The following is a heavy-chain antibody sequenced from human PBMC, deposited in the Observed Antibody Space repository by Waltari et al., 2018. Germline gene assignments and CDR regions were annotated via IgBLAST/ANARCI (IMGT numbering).Heavy chain of an antibody. Sequence: QVQLVQSGAEVKKPGASVKVSCKASGYTFTDFYIHWVRQAPGQGLEWMGRINPNKGGTTHALKFQGRVTSTRDTSTSTAYMELNRLRSDDTAIYYCARNSYDSSGYWITFDFWGQGTLVTVSS. CDR3: ARNSYDSSGYWITFDF. CDR1: GYTFTDFY. CDR2: INPNKGGT. J-gene: IGHJ4*02. D-gene: IGHD3-22*01. V-gene: IGHV1-2*02.